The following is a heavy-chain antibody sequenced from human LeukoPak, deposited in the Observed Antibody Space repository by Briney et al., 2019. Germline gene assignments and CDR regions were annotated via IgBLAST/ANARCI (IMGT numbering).Heavy chain of an antibody. D-gene: IGHD2-15*01. J-gene: IGHJ2*01. CDR1: GFTFSSYG. V-gene: IGHV3-64D*09. CDR3: VKTALVVVAATPSWYFDL. Sequence: GGSLRLSCAASGFTFSSYGMHWVRQAPGKGLEYVSAISSNGGSTYYADSVKGRFTISRDNSKNTLYLQMSSLRAEDTAVYYCVKTALVVVAATPSWYFDLWGRGTLVTVSS. CDR2: ISSNGGST.